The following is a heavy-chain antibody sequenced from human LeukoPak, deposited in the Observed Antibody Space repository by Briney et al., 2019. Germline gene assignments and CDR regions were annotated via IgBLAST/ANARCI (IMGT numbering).Heavy chain of an antibody. CDR1: GGSLSNYY. V-gene: IGHV4-59*01. CDR3: ARVAYCGGDCYSRFDP. D-gene: IGHD2-21*02. CDR2: IYYSGGT. J-gene: IGHJ5*02. Sequence: SETLSLTCTVSGGSLSNYYWTWIRQPPGKGLEWIGYIYYSGGTNYNPSLKSRVTISVDTSKNQFSLKLSSVTAADTAVYYCARVAYCGGDCYSRFDPWGQGTLVTVSS.